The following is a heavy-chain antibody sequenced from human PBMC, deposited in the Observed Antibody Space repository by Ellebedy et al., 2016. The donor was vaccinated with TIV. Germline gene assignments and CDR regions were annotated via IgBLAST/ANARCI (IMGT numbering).Heavy chain of an antibody. V-gene: IGHV3-30*03. CDR3: ARDRGRSRWYFDL. J-gene: IGHJ2*01. Sequence: GESLKISCAASGFTFSSYGMHWVRQAPGKGLEWVAVISYDGSNKYYADSVKGRFTISRDNSKNTLYLQMNSLRAEDTAVYYCARDRGRSRWYFDLWGRGTLVTVSS. CDR2: ISYDGSNK. D-gene: IGHD3-10*01. CDR1: GFTFSSYG.